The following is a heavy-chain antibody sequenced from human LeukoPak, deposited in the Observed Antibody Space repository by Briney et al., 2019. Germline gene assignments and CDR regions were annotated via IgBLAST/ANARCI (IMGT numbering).Heavy chain of an antibody. D-gene: IGHD2-2*01. CDR3: ARDCQYCSNTNCRCC. CDR2: ITGDGGGT. J-gene: IGHJ4*02. Sequence: PGGSLRLSCAASGFTFRSYVMSWVRQAPGKGLEWVSAITGDGGGTNHADSVNGRFTISRDNSKNTLYLQMNSLRAEDTAVYYCARDCQYCSNTNCRCCWGQGTLVTVSS. CDR1: GFTFRSYV. V-gene: IGHV3-23*01.